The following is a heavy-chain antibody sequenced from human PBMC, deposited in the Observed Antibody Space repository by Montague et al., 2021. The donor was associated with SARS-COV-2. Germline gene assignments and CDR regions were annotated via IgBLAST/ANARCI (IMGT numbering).Heavy chain of an antibody. V-gene: IGHV3-7*04. CDR2: MKPDGSEK. CDR1: GFPFSTSW. CDR3: ARGHGIT. Sequence: SRRLSCAASGFPFSTSWMIWVRQAPGNGLEWVANMKPDGSEKYYVDSVKGRFTISRDNAKNSLYLQMSSLRAEDTAVYYCARGHGITWGQGTLVTVSS. J-gene: IGHJ5*02. D-gene: IGHD1-26*01.